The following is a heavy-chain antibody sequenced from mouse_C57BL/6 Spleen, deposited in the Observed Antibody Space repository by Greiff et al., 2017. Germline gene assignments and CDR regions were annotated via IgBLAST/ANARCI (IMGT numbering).Heavy chain of an antibody. CDR2: IDPANGNT. V-gene: IGHV14-3*01. J-gene: IGHJ4*01. D-gene: IGHD1-1*01. Sequence: DVKLVESVAELVRPGASVKLSCTASGFNIKNTYMHWVKQRPEQGLEWIGRIDPANGNTKYAPKFQGKATITADTSSNTAYLQLSSLTSEDTAIYYCARRSLDYSYAMDYWGQGTSVTVSS. CDR3: ARRSLDYSYAMDY. CDR1: GFNIKNTY.